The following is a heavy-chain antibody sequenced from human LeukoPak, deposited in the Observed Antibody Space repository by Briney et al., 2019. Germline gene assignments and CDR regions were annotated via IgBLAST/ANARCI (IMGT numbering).Heavy chain of an antibody. J-gene: IGHJ4*02. CDR1: GYIFTGYY. V-gene: IGHV1-2*02. Sequence: GASVKVSCKASGYIFTGYYMHWVRQAPGQGLEWMGWINPNSGGTNYAQKFQGRVTMTRDTSISTAYMELSRLRSDDTAVYYCARDFVYDSSGPPGYWGQGTLVTVSS. CDR3: ARDFVYDSSGPPGY. CDR2: INPNSGGT. D-gene: IGHD3-22*01.